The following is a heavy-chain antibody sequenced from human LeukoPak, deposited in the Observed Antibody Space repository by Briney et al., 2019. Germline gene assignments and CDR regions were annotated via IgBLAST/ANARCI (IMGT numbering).Heavy chain of an antibody. J-gene: IGHJ4*02. CDR1: GYTLTELS. V-gene: IGHV1-24*01. CDR3: VPYYYDSSGYYFDY. Sequence: ASVKVSCKVSGYTLTELSMHWVRQAPGKGLEWMRGFDPEDGETIYAQKFQGRVTMTEDTSTDTAYMELSSLRSEDTAVYYCVPYYYDSSGYYFDYWGQGTLVTVSS. CDR2: FDPEDGET. D-gene: IGHD3-22*01.